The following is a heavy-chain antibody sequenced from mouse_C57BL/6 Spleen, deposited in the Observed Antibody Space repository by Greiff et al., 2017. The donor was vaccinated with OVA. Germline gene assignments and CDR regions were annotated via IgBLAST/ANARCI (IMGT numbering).Heavy chain of an antibody. J-gene: IGHJ2*01. CDR3: ARHDSSGYDYFDY. CDR1: GFSLTSYG. V-gene: IGHV2-6-1*01. CDR2: IWSDGST. Sequence: VMLVESGPGLVAPSQSLSITCTVSGFSLTSYGVHWVRQPPGKGLEWLVVIWSDGSTTYNSALKSRLSISKDNSKSQVFLKMNSLQTDDTAMYYCARHDSSGYDYFDYWGQGTTLIVSS. D-gene: IGHD3-2*02.